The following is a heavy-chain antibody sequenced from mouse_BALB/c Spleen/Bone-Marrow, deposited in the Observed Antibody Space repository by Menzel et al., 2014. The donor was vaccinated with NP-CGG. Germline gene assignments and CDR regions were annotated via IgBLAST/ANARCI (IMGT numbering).Heavy chain of an antibody. J-gene: IGHJ3*01. CDR1: GHTFTSYW. CDR2: INPSNGRT. D-gene: IGHD2-3*01. CDR3: ARYDGPAWFAY. Sequence: QVQLQQSGAELVKPGASEKLSCKASGHTFTSYWLHWVKLRPGHGPEWIGEINPSNGRTNYNEKFKNKATLTVGKSSSTAYIQLSSLTSEASAVYYCARYDGPAWFAYWRQWTLVTVS. V-gene: IGHV1S81*02.